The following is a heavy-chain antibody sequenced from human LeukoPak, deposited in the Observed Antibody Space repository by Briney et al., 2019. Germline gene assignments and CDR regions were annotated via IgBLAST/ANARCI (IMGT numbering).Heavy chain of an antibody. D-gene: IGHD5-12*01. V-gene: IGHV3-48*03. J-gene: IGHJ4*02. CDR2: ISSSGSTI. CDR1: GFTFSSYE. Sequence: PGGSLRLSCAASGFTFSSYEMNWVRQAPGKGLEWVSYISSSGSTIYYADSVKGRFTISRDNAKNSLYLRMNSLRAEDTAVYYCARYGSGYDFDYWGQGTLVTVSS. CDR3: ARYGSGYDFDY.